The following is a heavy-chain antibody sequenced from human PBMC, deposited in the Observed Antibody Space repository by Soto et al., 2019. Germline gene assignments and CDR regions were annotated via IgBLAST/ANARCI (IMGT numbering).Heavy chain of an antibody. D-gene: IGHD1-26*01. CDR2: ISAYNGNT. CDR1: GYTFTSYG. CDR3: ARAPKWELLLLYDYYYCGMYV. J-gene: IGHJ6*02. Sequence: QVQLVQSGAEVKKPGASVKVSCKASGYTFTSYGISWVRQAPGQGLEWLGWISAYNGNTNYAQKLQGRVTMTTDTTTSTAYMELRSLSSDDTAVYYCARAPKWELLLLYDYYYCGMYVWGQGTTVPVSS. V-gene: IGHV1-18*01.